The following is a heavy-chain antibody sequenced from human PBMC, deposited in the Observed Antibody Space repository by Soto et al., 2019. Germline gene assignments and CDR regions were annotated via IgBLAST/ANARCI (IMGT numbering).Heavy chain of an antibody. CDR3: AREVVVVAESYYYYGMGV. Sequence: GGSLRLSCAASGFTFSSYWMHWVRQAPGKGLVWVSRINSDGSSTSYADSVKGRFTISRDNAKNTLYLQMNSLRAEDTAVYYCAREVVVVAESYYYYGMGVWGQGTTVTVSS. CDR1: GFTFSSYW. V-gene: IGHV3-74*01. J-gene: IGHJ6*02. D-gene: IGHD2-15*01. CDR2: INSDGSST.